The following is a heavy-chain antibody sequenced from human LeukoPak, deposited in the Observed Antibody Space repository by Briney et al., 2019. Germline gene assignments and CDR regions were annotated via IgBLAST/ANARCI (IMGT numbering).Heavy chain of an antibody. CDR3: ARRNILTEGEAFDI. CDR1: GGSISSYY. V-gene: IGHV4-59*08. CDR2: IYNSGST. D-gene: IGHD3-9*01. J-gene: IGHJ3*02. Sequence: SETLSLTCAVSGGSISSYYWTWIRQPPGKGLEWIGYIYNSGSTNYNPSLRSRVTISVDASKNQFSLKLDSVTAADTAVYYCARRNILTEGEAFDIWGQGTLVTVSS.